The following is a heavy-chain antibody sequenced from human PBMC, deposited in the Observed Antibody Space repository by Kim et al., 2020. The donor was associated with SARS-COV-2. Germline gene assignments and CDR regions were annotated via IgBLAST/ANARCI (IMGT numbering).Heavy chain of an antibody. Sequence: GGSLRLSCAASGFTFSSYSMNWVRQAPGKGLEWVSSISSSSSYIYYADSVKGRFTISRDNAKNSLYLQMNSLRAEDTAVYYCARDEGGSYPWWYFDLWGRGTLVTVSS. J-gene: IGHJ2*01. CDR3: ARDEGGSYPWWYFDL. V-gene: IGHV3-21*01. D-gene: IGHD1-26*01. CDR1: GFTFSSYS. CDR2: ISSSSSYI.